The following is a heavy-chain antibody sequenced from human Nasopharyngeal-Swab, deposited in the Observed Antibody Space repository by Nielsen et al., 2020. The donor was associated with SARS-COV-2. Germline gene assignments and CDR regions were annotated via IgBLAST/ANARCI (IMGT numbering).Heavy chain of an antibody. V-gene: IGHV3-33*01. Sequence: WIRQPPGKGLEWAAVIWYDGSNKYYADSVKGRFTISRDNSKNTLYLQMNSLRAEDTAVYYCARDPPGGSGSYAFDIWGQGTMVTVSS. CDR2: IWYDGSNK. J-gene: IGHJ3*02. CDR3: ARDPPGGSGSYAFDI. D-gene: IGHD3-10*01.